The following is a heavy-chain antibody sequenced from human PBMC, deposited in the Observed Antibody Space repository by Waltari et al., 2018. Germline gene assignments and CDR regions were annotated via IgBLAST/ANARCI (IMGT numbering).Heavy chain of an antibody. CDR1: GFTFSSYE. Sequence: EVQLVESGGGLVQPGGSLRLSCAASGFTFSSYEMNWVRKAPGTGLEWVSYIISSGSTIYDGGSWKGRFTNSRDNATNSLYLQMNSLRAEDTAVYYCARVRPTWSNDYGDYFDYWGQGTLVTVSS. D-gene: IGHD4-17*01. CDR3: ARVRPTWSNDYGDYFDY. V-gene: IGHV3-48*03. CDR2: IISSGSTI. J-gene: IGHJ4*02.